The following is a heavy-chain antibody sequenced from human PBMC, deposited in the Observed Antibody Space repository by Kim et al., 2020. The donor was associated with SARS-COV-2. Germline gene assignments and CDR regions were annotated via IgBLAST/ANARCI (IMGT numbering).Heavy chain of an antibody. CDR2: IYYSGST. CDR3: ARSLRNYSRDYYYGMDV. CDR1: GGSISSGGYY. D-gene: IGHD3-10*01. Sequence: SETLSLTCTVSGGSISSGGYYWSWIRQHPGKGLEWIGYIYYSGSTYYNPSLKSRVTISVDTSKNQFSLKLSSVTAADTAVYYCARSLRNYSRDYYYGMDVWGQGTTVTVSS. V-gene: IGHV4-31*03. J-gene: IGHJ6*02.